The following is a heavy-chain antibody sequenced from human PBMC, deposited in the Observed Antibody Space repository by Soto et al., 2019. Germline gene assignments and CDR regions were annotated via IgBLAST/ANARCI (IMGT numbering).Heavy chain of an antibody. D-gene: IGHD1-1*01. CDR2: INPNLGNT. V-gene: IGHV1-2*02. CDR3: ARTLPTTVLGCDY. CDR1: GYTFTDTF. J-gene: IGHJ4*02. Sequence: QVQLVQSGAEMKRPGASVKVSCKASGYTFTDTFIHWVRQAPGQRPEWLGWINPNLGNTHYSRKFQGRVTFTRDTTVTTVYMELAGLESDDSAFYFCARTLPTTVLGCDYWGQGTLVTVSS.